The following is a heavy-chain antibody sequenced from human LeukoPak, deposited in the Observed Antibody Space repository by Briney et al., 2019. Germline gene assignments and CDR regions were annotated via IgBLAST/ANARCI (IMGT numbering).Heavy chain of an antibody. CDR1: GDTFSSYT. CDR3: ATGXNSSVWYGDY. V-gene: IGHV1-69*02. J-gene: IGHJ4*02. CDR2: IIPIFSIA. Sequence: SVKVSCQASGDTFSSYTISWVRQAPGQGLEWMGRIIPIFSIANYAQKFQGSVTITADKSTGTAYMELSSLRSDDTAVYYCATGXNSSVWYGDYWGQGTLVTVSS. D-gene: IGHD6-13*01.